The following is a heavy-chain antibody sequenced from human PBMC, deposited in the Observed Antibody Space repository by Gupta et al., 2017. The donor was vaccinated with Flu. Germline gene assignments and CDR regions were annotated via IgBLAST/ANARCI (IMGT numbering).Heavy chain of an antibody. V-gene: IGHV3-48*03. CDR2: IVSSGSTI. J-gene: IGHJ4*02. Sequence: EMNWVRQAPGKGLEWISYIVSSGSTIYYADSVKGRFTISRDNAKNSLYLQMNSLRAEDTAVYYCAGGRYDFWSGYHHYWGQGTLVTVSS. CDR3: AGGRYDFWSGYHHY. D-gene: IGHD3-3*01.